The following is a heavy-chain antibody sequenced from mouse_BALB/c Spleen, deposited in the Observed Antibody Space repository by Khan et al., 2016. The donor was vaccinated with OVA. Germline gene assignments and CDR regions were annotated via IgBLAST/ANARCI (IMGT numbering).Heavy chain of an antibody. CDR3: VRRGYGNYWFAY. J-gene: IGHJ3*01. V-gene: IGHV14-1*02. CDR1: GFNIKDYY. Sequence: VQLQQSGAELVRPGALVKLSCKASGFNIKDYYMLWVKQRPEQGLEWIGWIDPENGNTIYDPKFQGKASITADTSSNTAYLQLSSLPSEDTAVYYCVRRGYGNYWFAYWGQGTLVTVSA. D-gene: IGHD2-1*01. CDR2: IDPENGNT.